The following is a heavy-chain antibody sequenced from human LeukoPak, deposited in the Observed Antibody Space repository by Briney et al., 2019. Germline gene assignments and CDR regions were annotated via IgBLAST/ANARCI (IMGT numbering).Heavy chain of an antibody. D-gene: IGHD4-11*01. Sequence: PGGSLRLSCAASGFTYSSYGMHWVRQAPGKGLEWVTFIRYDGSNKYYADSVKGRFTISRDNSKNTLCLQMNSLRAEDTAVYYCVKDRYSGPENWGQGTLVTVSS. V-gene: IGHV3-30*02. CDR3: VKDRYSGPEN. CDR1: GFTYSSYG. CDR2: IRYDGSNK. J-gene: IGHJ4*02.